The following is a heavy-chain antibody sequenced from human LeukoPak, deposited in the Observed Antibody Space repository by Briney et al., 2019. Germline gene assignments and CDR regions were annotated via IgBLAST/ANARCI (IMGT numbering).Heavy chain of an antibody. D-gene: IGHD3-22*01. CDR2: IYYSGST. V-gene: IGHV4-59*08. CDR1: GGSISSYY. Sequence: PSETLSLTCTVSGGSISSYYWSWIRQPPGKGLEWIGSIYYSGSTNYNPSLRSRVTISVDASKNQFSLKLSSVTAADTAVYYCARHQDDSSGGPFDYWGQGTLATVSS. CDR3: ARHQDDSSGGPFDY. J-gene: IGHJ4*02.